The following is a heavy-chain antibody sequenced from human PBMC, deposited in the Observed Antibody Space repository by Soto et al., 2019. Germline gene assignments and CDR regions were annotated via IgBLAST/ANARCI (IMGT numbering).Heavy chain of an antibody. J-gene: IGHJ6*02. V-gene: IGHV3-30*18. CDR3: AKERPWKSSGSKKAASYYYGMDV. CDR1: GFTFSSYG. D-gene: IGHD3-10*01. Sequence: PWGSLRLSCAASGFTFSSYGMHWVRQAPGKGLEWVAVISYDGSNKYYADSVKGRFTISRDNSKNTLYLQMNSLRAEDTAVYYCAKERPWKSSGSKKAASYYYGMDVWGQGTTVTVSS. CDR2: ISYDGSNK.